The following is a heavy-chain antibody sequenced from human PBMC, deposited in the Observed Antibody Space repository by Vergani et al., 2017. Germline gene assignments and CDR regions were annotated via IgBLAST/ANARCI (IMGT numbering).Heavy chain of an antibody. V-gene: IGHV3-21*01. D-gene: IGHD4-17*01. CDR3: ARDYYGDYCFDP. Sequence: EVQLVESGGGLVKPGGSLRLSCAASGFTFSSSSMNWVRQAPGKGLEWVSSISSSSSYIYYADSVKGRFTISRDNAKNSLYLQMNSLRAEDTAVYYCARDYYGDYCFDPWGQGTLVTVSS. CDR2: ISSSSSYI. J-gene: IGHJ5*02. CDR1: GFTFSSSS.